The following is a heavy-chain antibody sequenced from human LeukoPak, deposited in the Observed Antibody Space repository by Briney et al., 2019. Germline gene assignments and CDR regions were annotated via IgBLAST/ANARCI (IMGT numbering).Heavy chain of an antibody. J-gene: IGHJ4*02. V-gene: IGHV4-39*01. D-gene: IGHD5-12*01. Sequence: PSETLSLTCTVSGGSISSSSYYWGWIRQPPGKGLEWIGSIYYSGSTYYNPSLKSRVTISVDTSKNQFSLKLSSVTAADTAVYYCANDIVATMFTYWGQGTLVTVSS. CDR1: GGSISSSSYY. CDR3: ANDIVATMFTY. CDR2: IYYSGST.